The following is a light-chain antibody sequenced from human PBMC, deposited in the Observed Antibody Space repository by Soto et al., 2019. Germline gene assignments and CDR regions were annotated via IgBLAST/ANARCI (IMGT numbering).Light chain of an antibody. J-gene: IGLJ2*01. CDR1: SSDVGGYNY. CDR2: DVS. CDR3: CSYAGSFAVV. Sequence: QSVLTQPRSVSGSPGQSVTISCTGTSSDVGGYNYVSWYHQHPGKAPKLIIYDVSQRPSGVPDRFSGSKSGNTASLSISGLQAEDEADYYCCSYAGSFAVVFGGGTKVTVL. V-gene: IGLV2-11*01.